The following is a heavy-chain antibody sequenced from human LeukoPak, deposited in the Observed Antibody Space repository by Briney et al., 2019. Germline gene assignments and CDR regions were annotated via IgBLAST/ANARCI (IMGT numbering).Heavy chain of an antibody. V-gene: IGHV3-21*01. J-gene: IGHJ4*02. CDR1: GFTFSDQS. D-gene: IGHD3-10*01. Sequence: GSLRLSCAASGFTFSDQSMNWVRQAPGKGLEWVSSISANKLHIFYADSVKGRFTISRDNAKNSLYLQMSNLRVEDTAVYYCVGPDSQFDCWGQGTLVTVSS. CDR2: ISANKLHI. CDR3: VGPDSQFDC.